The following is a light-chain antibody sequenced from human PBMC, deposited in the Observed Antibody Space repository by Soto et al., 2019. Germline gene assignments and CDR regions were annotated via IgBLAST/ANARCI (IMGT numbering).Light chain of an antibody. CDR2: WAS. V-gene: IGKV4-1*01. J-gene: IGKJ1*01. Sequence: DIVMTQSPDSLAVSLGERATINCKSSQSVLYSSNNKNYLAWYQQKPGQPPKLLIYWASTRESGVPDRFSGSGSETAFTITISSLQAEDVAVYYCQQYSSTPWTFGQGTTVKVK. CDR1: QSVLYSSNNKNY. CDR3: QQYSSTPWT.